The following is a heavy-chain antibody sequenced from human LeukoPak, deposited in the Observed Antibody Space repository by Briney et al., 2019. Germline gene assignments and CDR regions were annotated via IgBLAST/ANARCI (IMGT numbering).Heavy chain of an antibody. Sequence: PSETLSLTCTVSGGSISSGSYYWSWIRQPAGKGLEWIGRIYTSGSTNYNPSLKSQVTISVDTSKNQFSLKLSSVTAADTAVYYCAAQHSGYSLAQASPGGAFDIWGQGTMVTVSS. D-gene: IGHD5-18*01. J-gene: IGHJ3*02. CDR3: AAQHSGYSLAQASPGGAFDI. CDR1: GGSISSGSYY. CDR2: IYTSGST. V-gene: IGHV4-61*02.